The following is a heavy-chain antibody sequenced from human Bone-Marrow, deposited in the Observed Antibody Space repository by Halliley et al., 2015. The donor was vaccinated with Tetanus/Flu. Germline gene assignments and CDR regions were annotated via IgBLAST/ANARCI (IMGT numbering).Heavy chain of an antibody. CDR2: VYSAGST. V-gene: IGHV4-59*08. Sequence: LGYVYSAGSTNYTPPLKSRGPLSKDTPKNQFSRGLPSVTAADTAMYYCARRRYNSNGDTFDVWGRGTMVTVSS. D-gene: IGHD1-20*01. CDR3: ARRRYNSNGDTFDV. J-gene: IGHJ3*01.